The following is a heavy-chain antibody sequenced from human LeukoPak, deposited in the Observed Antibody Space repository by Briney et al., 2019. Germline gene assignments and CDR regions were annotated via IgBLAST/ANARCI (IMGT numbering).Heavy chain of an antibody. J-gene: IGHJ4*02. CDR3: ARADYDSSGTFDY. CDR1: GFTFSSYS. D-gene: IGHD3-22*01. CDR2: ISSSSTYI. V-gene: IGHV3-21*01. Sequence: GGSLRLSCAASGFTFSSYSMNWVRQAPGKGLEWVSSISSSSTYIYYADSVQGRFTISRDNAKNSLYLQMNSLRADDTAVYYCARADYDSSGTFDYWGQRTLATVSS.